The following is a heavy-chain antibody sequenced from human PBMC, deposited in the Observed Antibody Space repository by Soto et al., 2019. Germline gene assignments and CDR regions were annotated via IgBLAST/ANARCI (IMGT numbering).Heavy chain of an antibody. D-gene: IGHD3-10*01. CDR2: IYYSGST. CDR1: GGSISSYY. V-gene: IGHV4-59*01. CDR3: ASSWESLWFGDRYYYGMDV. J-gene: IGHJ6*02. Sequence: SETLSLTCTVSGGSISSYYWSWIRQPPGKGLEWIGYIYYSGSTNYNPSLKSRVTISVDTSKNQFSLKLSSVTAADTAVYYCASSWESLWFGDRYYYGMDVWGQGTTVTVSS.